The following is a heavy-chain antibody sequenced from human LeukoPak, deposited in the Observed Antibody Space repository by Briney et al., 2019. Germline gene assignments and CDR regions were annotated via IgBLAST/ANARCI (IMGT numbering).Heavy chain of an antibody. Sequence: PSETLSLTCTDSGGSISSYYWSWIRKPPGKGLEWIGYIYYSGSTNYNPSLKSRVTISVDTSKNQFSLKLSSVTAADTAVYYCARASGSYDFWSGYSEPLDYWGQGTLVTVSS. CDR3: ARASGSYDFWSGYSEPLDY. CDR1: GGSISSYY. CDR2: IYYSGST. V-gene: IGHV4-59*01. D-gene: IGHD3-3*01. J-gene: IGHJ4*02.